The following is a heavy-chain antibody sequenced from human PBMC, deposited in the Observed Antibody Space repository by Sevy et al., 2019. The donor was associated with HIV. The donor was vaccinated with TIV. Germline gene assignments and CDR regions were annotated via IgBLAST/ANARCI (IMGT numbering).Heavy chain of an antibody. Sequence: SETLSLTCAVYGGSFSGYYWSWIRQPPGKGLEWIGEINHSGRTNYNPSLKSRVTISVDMSKNQFSLKVRSVTAADTAVYYCATGRGGYDSHYYYAMDVWGQGTTVTVSS. V-gene: IGHV4-34*01. J-gene: IGHJ6*02. CDR1: GGSFSGYY. CDR3: ATGRGGYDSHYYYAMDV. CDR2: INHSGRT. D-gene: IGHD5-12*01.